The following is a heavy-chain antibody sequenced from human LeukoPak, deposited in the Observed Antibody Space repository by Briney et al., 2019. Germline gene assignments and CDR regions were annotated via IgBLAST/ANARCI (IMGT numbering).Heavy chain of an antibody. Sequence: GGSLRLSCAASGFTFSSYGMSWVRQAPGKGLEWVSAISGSGGSTYYADSVKGRFTISRDNSKNTLYLQMNSLRAEDTAVYYCAKDAGSWSYDILAGYWYLDLWGRGTLVTVSS. D-gene: IGHD3-9*01. CDR3: AKDAGSWSYDILAGYWYLDL. V-gene: IGHV3-23*01. CDR2: ISGSGGST. J-gene: IGHJ2*01. CDR1: GFTFSSYG.